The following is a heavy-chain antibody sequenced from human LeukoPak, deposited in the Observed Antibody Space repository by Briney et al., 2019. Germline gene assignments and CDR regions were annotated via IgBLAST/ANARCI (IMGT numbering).Heavy chain of an antibody. J-gene: IGHJ5*02. CDR1: GGSFSGYY. V-gene: IGHV4-34*01. CDR2: INHSGST. CDR3: ARGRPLDP. Sequence: SETLSLTCAVYGGSFSGYYWSWIRQPPGKGLEWIGEINHSGSTNYNPSLKSRVTIPVDTSKNQFSLKLSSVTAADTAVYYCARGRPLDPWGQGTLVTVSS.